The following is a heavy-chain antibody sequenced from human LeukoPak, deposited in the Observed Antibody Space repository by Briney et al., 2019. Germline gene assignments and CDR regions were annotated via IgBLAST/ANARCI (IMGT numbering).Heavy chain of an antibody. D-gene: IGHD5-12*01. CDR2: IYYSGST. J-gene: IGHJ5*02. CDR3: ARGASGYSGYDYSNP. Sequence: SETLSLTCTVSGYSISSGYYWGWIRQPPGKGLEWIGYIYYSGSTNYNPSLKSRVTISVDTSKNQFSLKLSSVTAADTAVYYCARGASGYSGYDYSNPWGQGTLVTVPS. CDR1: GYSISSGYY. V-gene: IGHV4-38-2*02.